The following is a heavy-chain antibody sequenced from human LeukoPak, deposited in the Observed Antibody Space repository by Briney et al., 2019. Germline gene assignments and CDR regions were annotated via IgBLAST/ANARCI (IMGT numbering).Heavy chain of an antibody. D-gene: IGHD6-13*01. J-gene: IGHJ6*02. CDR3: AREIRIAAAGTNYYYYYGMDV. Sequence: GASVKVSCQASGYTFTSYGISWVRQAPGQALEWMGWISAYNGNTNYAQKLQGRVTMTTDTSTSTAYMELRSLRSDDTAVYYCAREIRIAAAGTNYYYYYGMDVWGQGTTVTVSS. CDR2: ISAYNGNT. CDR1: GYTFTSYG. V-gene: IGHV1-18*01.